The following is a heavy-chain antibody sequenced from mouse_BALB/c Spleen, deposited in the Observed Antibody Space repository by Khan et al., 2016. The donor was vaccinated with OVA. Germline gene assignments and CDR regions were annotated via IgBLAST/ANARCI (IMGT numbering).Heavy chain of an antibody. D-gene: IGHD1-3*01. V-gene: IGHV5-6*01. CDR1: GFTFSSYS. J-gene: IGHJ3*01. Sequence: EVELVESGGDLVKPGGSLKLSCAASGFTFSSYSMSWVRQTPDKRLEWVASISSGGYYTYYPDSVKGRFTISRDNAKNTLYLQLSDLKSEDTAMYYCADNLNESFAYWGQGTLVTVSA. CDR3: ADNLNESFAY. CDR2: ISSGGYYT.